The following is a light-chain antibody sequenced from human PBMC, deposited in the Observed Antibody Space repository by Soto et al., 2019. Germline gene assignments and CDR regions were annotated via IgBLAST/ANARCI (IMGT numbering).Light chain of an antibody. J-gene: IGKJ5*01. CDR2: GAS. V-gene: IGKV3-15*01. Sequence: EIVLTQSPGTLSVSLGERLTLNCRASRDINRNLAWYQQVPGQYPXXLIFGASSRAAGVPARVRVSGSGTDFTLTITNVQSEDSAMYDCQQYNNWPQFGQGTRLEIK. CDR1: RDINRN. CDR3: QQYNNWPQ.